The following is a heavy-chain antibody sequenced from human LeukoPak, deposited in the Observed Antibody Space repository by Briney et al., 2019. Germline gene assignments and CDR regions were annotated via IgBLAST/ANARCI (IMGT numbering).Heavy chain of an antibody. J-gene: IGHJ4*02. CDR1: GYTFTSYD. CDR2: MNPNSGNT. CDR3: ARSLGVAAAGTIDY. Sequence: ASVKVSRKASGYTFTSYDINWVRQATGQGLEWMGWMNPNSGNTGYAQKFQGRVTMTRNTSISTAYMELSSLRSEDTAVYYCARSLGVAAAGTIDYWGQGTLVTVSS. D-gene: IGHD6-13*01. V-gene: IGHV1-8*01.